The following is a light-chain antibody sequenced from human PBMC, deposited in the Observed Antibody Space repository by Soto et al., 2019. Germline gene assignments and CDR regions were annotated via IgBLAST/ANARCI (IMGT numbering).Light chain of an antibody. CDR2: GAS. J-gene: IGKJ1*01. V-gene: IGKV3-20*01. Sequence: EIVLAQSPGTLSFSPWERATLSCRASQSLSSSYLASYQQKPGQAPRLLIYGASSRATGIPDTFSASGSGTDFTLTISRLEPEDSAVFYCHLYGASPPTFGQGTKVDIK. CDR1: QSLSSSY. CDR3: HLYGASPPT.